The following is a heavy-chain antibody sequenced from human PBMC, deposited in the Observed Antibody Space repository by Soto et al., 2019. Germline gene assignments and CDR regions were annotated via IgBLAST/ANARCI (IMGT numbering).Heavy chain of an antibody. CDR3: GTMNGYFEY. Sequence: GGSLRLSCADSGFRFSSYSMSWVRQTPGKGLEWVAAITATGDRTYYADSVTGRFTISRDNSKKTHYLQMTSLRAEDTAMYYSGTMNGYFEYLGQGSPVTVSS. CDR2: ITATGDRT. J-gene: IGHJ4*02. V-gene: IGHV3-23*01. CDR1: GFRFSSYS. D-gene: IGHD3-22*01.